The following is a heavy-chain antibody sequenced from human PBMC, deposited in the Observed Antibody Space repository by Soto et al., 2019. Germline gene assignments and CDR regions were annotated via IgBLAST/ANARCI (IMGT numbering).Heavy chain of an antibody. CDR2: VYYSGST. J-gene: IGHJ4*02. Sequence: PSETLSLTCTVSGGSISGYYWSWIRQPPGKGLEWIGYVYYSGSTTYNPSLKSRVTISADTSKNQFSLRLSSVTAADTAVYYCARDGQAWRGSPCSWYFKYWGQGALVTVSS. D-gene: IGHD3-3*01. CDR3: ARDGQAWRGSPCSWYFKY. CDR1: GGSISGYY. V-gene: IGHV4-59*01.